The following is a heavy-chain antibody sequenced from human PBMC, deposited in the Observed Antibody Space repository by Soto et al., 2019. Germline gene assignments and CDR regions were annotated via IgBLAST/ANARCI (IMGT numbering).Heavy chain of an antibody. V-gene: IGHV3-74*01. CDR2: IHSDGSST. D-gene: IGHD2-21*02. Sequence: EVRLVESEGGLVQPGGSLSLSCAASGFTFSYYWMHWVRQAPGQGLLWVSRIHSDGSSTTYADSVKGRFTISRDNAKNTVSLQMYSLRVEDTGVYFCARGDRGAFDLWGQGTMVTVSS. J-gene: IGHJ3*01. CDR1: GFTFSYYW. CDR3: ARGDRGAFDL.